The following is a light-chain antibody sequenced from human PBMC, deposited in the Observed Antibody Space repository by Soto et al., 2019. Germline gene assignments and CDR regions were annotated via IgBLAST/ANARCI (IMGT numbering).Light chain of an antibody. CDR2: SAS. CDR3: QQRSNWPGT. CDR1: QSVTSTY. J-gene: IGKJ1*01. Sequence: EILLTQSPCTLPLSPGERATLSCRASQSVTSTYLAWYQQKPGQAPRLLMYSASSRATGIPERFSGSGSGTDFTLIISSLEPEDFAVYYCQQRSNWPGTFGQGTKVDIK. V-gene: IGKV3D-20*02.